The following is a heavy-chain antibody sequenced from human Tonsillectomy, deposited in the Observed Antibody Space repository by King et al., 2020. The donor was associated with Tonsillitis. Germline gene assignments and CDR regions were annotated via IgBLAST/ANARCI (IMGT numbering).Heavy chain of an antibody. D-gene: IGHD6-13*01. CDR1: GFTFSSYG. CDR3: AKNGARGTSWDALNY. V-gene: IGHV3-30*18. J-gene: IGHJ4*02. Sequence: EQLVQSGGGVVQPGRSLRLSCAASGFTFSSYGMHWVRQAPGKGLEWVAVISYDGSNKNYVDSVKGRFTISRDNSKNTLYLQMNSLRADDTSVYYCAKNGARGTSWDALNYWGQGTLVTVSS. CDR2: ISYDGSNK.